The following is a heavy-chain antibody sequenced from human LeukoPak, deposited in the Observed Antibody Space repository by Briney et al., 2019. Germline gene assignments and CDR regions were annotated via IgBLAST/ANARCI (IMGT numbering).Heavy chain of an antibody. CDR2: IYSGGST. D-gene: IGHD3-9*01. V-gene: IGHV3-66*01. CDR3: ARDGAVLTGYYDY. J-gene: IGHJ4*02. Sequence: GGSLRLSCAASGFTVSSNYLSWVRQAPGKGLEWASTIYSGGSTYYADSVTGRFTISRDNSKNTLYLQMNSLRADDTAVYYCARDGAVLTGYYDYWGQGTLVTVSS. CDR1: GFTVSSNY.